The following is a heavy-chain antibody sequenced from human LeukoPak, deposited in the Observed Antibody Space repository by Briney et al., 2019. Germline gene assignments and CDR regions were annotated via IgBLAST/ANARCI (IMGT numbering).Heavy chain of an antibody. CDR1: GGSISSSNW. CDR2: IYHSGST. D-gene: IGHD6-13*01. CDR3: SRGPPYSAFDF. V-gene: IGHV4-4*02. Sequence: KASETLSLTCAVSGGSISSSNWWSGVRQPPGKGLEWIGEIYHSGSTNYTPSLKSRVTISVDKTKNQFSLKLSTVTAADTPVYYSSRGPPYSAFDFWGQGTLVTVSS. J-gene: IGHJ4*02.